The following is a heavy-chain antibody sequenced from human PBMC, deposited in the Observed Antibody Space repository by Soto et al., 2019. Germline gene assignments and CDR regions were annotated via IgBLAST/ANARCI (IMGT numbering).Heavy chain of an antibody. V-gene: IGHV1-18*01. CDR1: GYTFTSYG. D-gene: IGHD5-18*01. Sequence: QVQLVQSGAEVKKPGASVKVSCKASGYTFTSYGISWVRQAPGQGLEWMGWISAYNGNTNYAQKLQGRVTMTADTSTRTTYMQLRSLRSDDTAVYCCARDSPVDTAMVGLDYWGQGTLVTVSS. J-gene: IGHJ4*02. CDR3: ARDSPVDTAMVGLDY. CDR2: ISAYNGNT.